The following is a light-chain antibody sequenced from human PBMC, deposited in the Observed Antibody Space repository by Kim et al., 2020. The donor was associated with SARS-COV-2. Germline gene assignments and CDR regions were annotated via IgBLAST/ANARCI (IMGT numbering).Light chain of an antibody. CDR3: QVWDTNSDHWV. Sequence: SYELPQPPSVSVAPGKTARITCGGNNIGGQTVHWYQQKPGQAPVLVISYDTDRPSGIPERISGSNSGKTATLTISRVEAGDEADYYCQVWDTNSDHWVFGGGSQLTAL. V-gene: IGLV3-21*04. J-gene: IGLJ3*02. CDR1: NIGGQT. CDR2: YDT.